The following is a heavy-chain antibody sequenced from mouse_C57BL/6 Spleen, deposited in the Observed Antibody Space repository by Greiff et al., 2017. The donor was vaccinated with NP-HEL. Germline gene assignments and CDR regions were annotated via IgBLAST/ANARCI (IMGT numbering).Heavy chain of an antibody. CDR3: ARLRANWDLYYFDY. V-gene: IGHV1-18*01. Sequence: EVQLQQSGPELVKPGASVKIPCKASGYTFTDYNMDWVKQSHGKSLEWIGDINPNNGGPIYNQKFKGKATLTVDKSSSTAYMELRSLTSEDTAVYYCARLRANWDLYYFDYWGQGTTLTVSS. D-gene: IGHD4-1*01. CDR1: GYTFTDYN. CDR2: INPNNGGP. J-gene: IGHJ2*01.